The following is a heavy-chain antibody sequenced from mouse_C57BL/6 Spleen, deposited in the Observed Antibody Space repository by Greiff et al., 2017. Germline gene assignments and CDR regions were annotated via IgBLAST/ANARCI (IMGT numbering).Heavy chain of an antibody. V-gene: IGHV1-26*01. D-gene: IGHD2-5*01. CDR3: ARPYSNYVKFAY. CDR1: GYTFTDYY. J-gene: IGHJ3*01. CDR2: INPNNGGT. Sequence: EVQLQQSGPELVKPGASVKISCKASGYTFTDYYMNWVKQSHGKSLEWIGDINPNNGGTSYNQKFKGKATLTVDKSSSTAYMELRSLTSEDSAVYYCARPYSNYVKFAYWGQGTLVTVSA.